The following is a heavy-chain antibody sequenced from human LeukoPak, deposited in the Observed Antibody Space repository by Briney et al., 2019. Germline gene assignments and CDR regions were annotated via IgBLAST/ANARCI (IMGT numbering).Heavy chain of an antibody. D-gene: IGHD6-6*01. CDR3: AKGGPYSRSPDFDY. CDR2: ISGRAGST. J-gene: IGHJ4*02. Sequence: GGSLRLSCAASGFTFSSYAMSWVRQAPGKGLEWVSSISGRAGSTYYADSVKGRFTISRDNSKNTLFLQMNSLRAEDTAVYYCAKGGPYSRSPDFDYWGQGALVTVSS. CDR1: GFTFSSYA. V-gene: IGHV3-23*01.